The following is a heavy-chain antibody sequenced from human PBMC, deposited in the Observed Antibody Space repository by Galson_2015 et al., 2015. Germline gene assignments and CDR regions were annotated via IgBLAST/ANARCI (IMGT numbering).Heavy chain of an antibody. D-gene: IGHD6-19*01. CDR2: ISGSGDST. CDR3: AKSRGSG. V-gene: IGHV3-23*01. CDR1: GFTFSNYG. J-gene: IGHJ4*02. Sequence: SLRLSCAASGFTFSNYGTSWVRQAPGKGLEWVSGISGSGDSTNYADSVKGRFTISRDNSKNTVYLQMDSLRAEDTAVYYCAKSRGSGWGQGTLVTVSS.